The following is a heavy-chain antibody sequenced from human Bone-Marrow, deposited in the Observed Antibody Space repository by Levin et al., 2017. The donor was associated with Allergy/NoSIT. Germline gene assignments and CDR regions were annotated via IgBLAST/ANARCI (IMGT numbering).Heavy chain of an antibody. V-gene: IGHV3-23*01. CDR3: ARYCSGASCYGGMDV. CDR1: GFTFSIYA. J-gene: IGHJ6*02. CDR2: IGGSGAGT. Sequence: TGGSLRLSCAASGFTFSIYAMNWVRQVPGKGLEWVSRIGGSGAGTYYTDSVKGRFTISRDNSKNTLFLQMNSLRVEDTAVYYCARYCSGASCYGGMDVWGQGTTVTVSS. D-gene: IGHD2-15*01.